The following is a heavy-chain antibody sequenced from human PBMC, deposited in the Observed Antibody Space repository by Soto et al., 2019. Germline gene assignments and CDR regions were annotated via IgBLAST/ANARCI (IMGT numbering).Heavy chain of an antibody. CDR1: GFSFRDYF. Sequence: ASVKVSCQASGFSFRDYFMHWVRQAPGQGLEWMGIINPSGDSRNYAQKFQGRVTMTRDTSTSTVYMELSSLRSEDTAGYYCARVTRPPYYFDYWGQGTLVTVSS. CDR3: ARVTRPPYYFDY. J-gene: IGHJ4*02. V-gene: IGHV1-46*01. CDR2: INPSGDSR.